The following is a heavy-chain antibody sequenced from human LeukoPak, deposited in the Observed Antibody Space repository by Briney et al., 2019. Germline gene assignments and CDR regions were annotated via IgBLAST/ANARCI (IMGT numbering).Heavy chain of an antibody. CDR3: ARRGYGHNMDV. V-gene: IGHV3-74*01. D-gene: IGHD3-10*01. CDR1: GFTFSNYY. CDR2: IKNAGDDP. J-gene: IGHJ6*03. Sequence: GGSLRLSCVGSGFTFSNYYMYWVRQAPGKGPVWVSRIKNAGDDPIYADSVKGRFTISRDNAKNTVYLQMNSLRAEDTAVYYWARRGYGHNMDVWGEGTTVTVSS.